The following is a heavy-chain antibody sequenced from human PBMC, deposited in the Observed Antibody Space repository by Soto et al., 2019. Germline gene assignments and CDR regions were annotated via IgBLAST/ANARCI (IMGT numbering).Heavy chain of an antibody. D-gene: IGHD3-22*01. J-gene: IGHJ4*02. CDR3: AKSITMIAEVITTPDY. V-gene: IGHV3-23*01. CDR2: IIVSGGNT. Sequence: GSLRLSCAASGFTFSSYAMSWIRQAPGKGLEWVSGIIVSGGNTFYADSVKGRFTISSDISKNTVYLQMNSLRAEDTARYYCAKSITMIAEVITTPDYWGQGTQVTVSS. CDR1: GFTFSSYA.